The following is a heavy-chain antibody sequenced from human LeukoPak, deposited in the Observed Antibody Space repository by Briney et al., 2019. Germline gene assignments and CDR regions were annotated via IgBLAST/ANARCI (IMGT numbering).Heavy chain of an antibody. Sequence: SGPTLVKPTQTLTLTCTFSGFSLRTSGVGVGWIRQPPGKALEWLALIYWNDDKRYSPSLKSRLTITKDTSKNQVVLTMTNMDPVDTATYYCAHRHRMPHFDYWGQGTLVTVSS. CDR1: GFSLRTSGVG. D-gene: IGHD2-15*01. CDR2: IYWNDDK. V-gene: IGHV2-5*01. CDR3: AHRHRMPHFDY. J-gene: IGHJ4*02.